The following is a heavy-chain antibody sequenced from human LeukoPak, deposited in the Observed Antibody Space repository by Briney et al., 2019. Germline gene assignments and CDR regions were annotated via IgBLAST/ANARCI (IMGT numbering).Heavy chain of an antibody. V-gene: IGHV4-34*01. CDR1: VGSFSDYF. J-gene: IGHJ4*02. CDR3: ARGGDSLPGYYQLDY. Sequence: PSQTLSLTRGFYVGSFSDYFWTWIRDPPGKGLEWSGEITQSGGTKYNPSHKCRVTISMDTSKNQFSQKLSSVAGADTAVYYCARGGDSLPGYYQLDYWGQETLVTVSS. D-gene: IGHD3-9*01. CDR2: ITQSGGT.